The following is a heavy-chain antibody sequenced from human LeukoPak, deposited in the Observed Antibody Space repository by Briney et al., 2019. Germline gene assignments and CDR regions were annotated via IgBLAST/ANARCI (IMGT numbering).Heavy chain of an antibody. CDR1: GGSFSGYY. CDR3: ARMGGYGRWLRPGAVGY. D-gene: IGHD5-12*01. Sequence: KPSETPSLTCAVYGGSFSGYYWGWIRQPPGKGLGWVGEINHSGSTNYNPSLKSRVTISVDTSKNQFSLKLSSVTAADTAVYYCARMGGYGRWLRPGAVGYWGQGTLVTVSS. V-gene: IGHV4-34*01. CDR2: INHSGST. J-gene: IGHJ4*01.